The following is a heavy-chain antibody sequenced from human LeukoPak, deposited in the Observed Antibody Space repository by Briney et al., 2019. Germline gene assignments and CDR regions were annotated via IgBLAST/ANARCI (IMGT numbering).Heavy chain of an antibody. CDR3: ARDRASSSLGY. CDR2: ISYDGSNK. CDR1: GFTFSSYA. J-gene: IGHJ4*02. D-gene: IGHD6-19*01. V-gene: IGHV3-30-3*01. Sequence: PGRSLRLSCAASGFTFSSYAMHWVRQAPGKGLEWVAVISYDGSNKYYADSVKGRFTISRDNSKNTLYLQMNSLRAEDTAVYYCARDRASSSLGYWGQGTLVTVSS.